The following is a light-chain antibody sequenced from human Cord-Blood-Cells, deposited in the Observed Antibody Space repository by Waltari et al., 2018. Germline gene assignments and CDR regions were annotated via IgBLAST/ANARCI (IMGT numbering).Light chain of an antibody. V-gene: IGLV2-11*01. CDR1: SSDVGGYNY. CDR2: DVS. J-gene: IGLJ1*01. Sequence: QSALTQPRSVSGSPGQSVTISCTGTSSDVGGYNYVSWYQQQPGKAPKLMIYDVSKRPSGVPDRLSGSKSGNTASLTISGLQAEDEADYYCCSYAGSYVFGTGTKVTVL. CDR3: CSYAGSYV.